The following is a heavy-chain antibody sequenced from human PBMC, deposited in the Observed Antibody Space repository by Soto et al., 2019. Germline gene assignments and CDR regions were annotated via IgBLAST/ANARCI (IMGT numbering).Heavy chain of an antibody. V-gene: IGHV1-46*01. CDR2: INPSGGST. J-gene: IGHJ3*02. CDR1: GYTFTSYY. Sequence: QVQLVQSGAEVKKPGASMKVSCKASGYTFTSYYMHWVRQAPGQGLEWMGVINPSGGSTSYAQKSQGRVTMTRDTSTSTGYMELSSLRSEDTAVYYCARSRLMVYDAFDIWGQGTMVTVSS. D-gene: IGHD2-8*01. CDR3: ARSRLMVYDAFDI.